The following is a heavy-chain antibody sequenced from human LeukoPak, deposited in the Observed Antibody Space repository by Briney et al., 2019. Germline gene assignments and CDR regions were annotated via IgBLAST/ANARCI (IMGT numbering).Heavy chain of an antibody. D-gene: IGHD2-2*01. J-gene: IGHJ4*02. V-gene: IGHV1-69*05. CDR3: ARDPDCISANCYFAHYDY. CDR2: IIPIFGTA. CDR1: GGTFSSYA. Sequence: GTSVKVSCTASGGTFSSYAISWVRQAPGQGLEWMGGIIPIFGTANYAQKFQGRVTMTTDTSTSTAYMELRSLRSDDTAVYYCARDPDCISANCYFAHYDYWGQGTLVTVSS.